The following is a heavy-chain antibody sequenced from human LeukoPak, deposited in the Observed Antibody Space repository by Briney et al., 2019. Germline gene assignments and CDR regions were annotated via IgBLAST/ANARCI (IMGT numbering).Heavy chain of an antibody. CDR1: GFTFSTYA. J-gene: IGHJ3*02. V-gene: IGHV3-30-3*01. Sequence: GGSLRLSCAASGFTFSTYAMHWVRQAPGKGLEWVAVISYDGSNKYYADSVKGRFTISRDNSKNTLYLQMNSLRTEDTAVYYCARAPIAVAGTGAFDIWGQGTMVTVSS. CDR3: ARAPIAVAGTGAFDI. D-gene: IGHD6-19*01. CDR2: ISYDGSNK.